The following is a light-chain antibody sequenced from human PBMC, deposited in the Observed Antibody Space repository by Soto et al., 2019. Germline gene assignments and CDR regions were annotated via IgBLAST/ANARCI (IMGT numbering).Light chain of an antibody. CDR2: EVN. CDR3: NSYTTSNTYV. V-gene: IGLV2-18*02. J-gene: IGLJ1*01. Sequence: QSALTQPPSVSGSPGQSVTISCTGTSSDVGAYNRVSWYQQPPGTAPKLIIYEVNNRPSGVPDRFSGSNSGNTASLTISGLQAEDEADYYCNSYTTSNTYVFGTGTKLTV. CDR1: SSDVGAYNR.